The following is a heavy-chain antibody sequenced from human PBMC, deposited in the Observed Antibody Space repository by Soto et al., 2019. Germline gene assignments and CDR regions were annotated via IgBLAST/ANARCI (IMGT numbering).Heavy chain of an antibody. CDR1: GFAFSSHG. CDR2: IVREGSEK. Sequence: QVQLVESGGGVVQPGRSLRLSCAASGFAFSSHGMHWVRQAPGKGLEWVAVIVREGSEKYYADSVKGRFTISRDNSKNALYLEMNSLRAEDRAVYYGARDDDYGDNGLDSWGQGTLVTVSS. J-gene: IGHJ5*01. D-gene: IGHD4-17*01. CDR3: ARDDDYGDNGLDS. V-gene: IGHV3-33*01.